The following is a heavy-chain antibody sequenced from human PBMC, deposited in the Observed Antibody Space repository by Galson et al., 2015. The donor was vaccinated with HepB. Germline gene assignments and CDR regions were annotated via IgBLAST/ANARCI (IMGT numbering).Heavy chain of an antibody. V-gene: IGHV1-69*13. D-gene: IGHD4-11*01. CDR2: IIPIFGTA. Sequence: SVKVSCKASGGTFSSYAISWMRQAPGQGLEWMGGIIPIFGTANYAQKFQGRVTITADESTSTAYMELSSLRSEDTAVYYCARTARDSNYDYYYYGMDVWGQGTTVTVSS. CDR1: GGTFSSYA. J-gene: IGHJ6*02. CDR3: ARTARDSNYDYYYYGMDV.